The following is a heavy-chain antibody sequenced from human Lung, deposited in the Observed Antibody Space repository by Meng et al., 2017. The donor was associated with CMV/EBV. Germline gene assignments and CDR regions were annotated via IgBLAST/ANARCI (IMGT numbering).Heavy chain of an antibody. J-gene: IGHJ4*02. CDR1: GFTFSSYW. Sequence: GESXKISCAASGFTFSSYWMSWVRQAPGKGLEWVANIKQDGSEKYYVDSVKGRFTISRDNAKNSLYLQMNSLRAEDTAVYYCARVRKAVVSPNSFDYWGQGXLVTVSS. CDR2: IKQDGSEK. D-gene: IGHD6-19*01. V-gene: IGHV3-7*01. CDR3: ARVRKAVVSPNSFDY.